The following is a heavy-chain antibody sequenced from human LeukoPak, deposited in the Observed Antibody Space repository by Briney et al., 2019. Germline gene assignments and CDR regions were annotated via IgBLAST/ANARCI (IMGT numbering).Heavy chain of an antibody. Sequence: PGGSLRLSCAASGFTFSSYSMNWVRQAPGKGLEWVSSISSSSSNIYYADSVKGRFTISRDNAKNSLYLQMNSLRVEDTAVYYCARCTTGRTFGSLREFKRSREIDYWGQGTLVTVSS. CDR3: ARCTTGRTFGSLREFKRSREIDY. CDR1: GFTFSSYS. CDR2: ISSSSSNI. D-gene: IGHD1-1*01. V-gene: IGHV3-21*01. J-gene: IGHJ4*02.